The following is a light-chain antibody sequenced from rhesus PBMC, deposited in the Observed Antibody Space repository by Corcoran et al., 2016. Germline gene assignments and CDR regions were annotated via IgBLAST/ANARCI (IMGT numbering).Light chain of an antibody. V-gene: IGKV1-33*02. J-gene: IGKJ1*01. Sequence: DIQMTQSPSSLSASVGDRVTITCQASQGISSWLAWYQQKPGKAPQLLIYAASSLQRGVPSRFSGSGSGTDFTLTISGLQSEDFATYYCQQHNSYPWTFGQGTKVEIK. CDR3: QQHNSYPWT. CDR2: AAS. CDR1: QGISSW.